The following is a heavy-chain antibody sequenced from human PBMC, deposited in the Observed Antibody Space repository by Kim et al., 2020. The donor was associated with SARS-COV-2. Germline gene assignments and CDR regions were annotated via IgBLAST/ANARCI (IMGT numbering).Heavy chain of an antibody. D-gene: IGHD2-21*01. CDR1: GFTFSSYA. CDR3: ARGLHTIVIAGGWFDP. J-gene: IGHJ5*02. V-gene: IGHV3-30*04. Sequence: GGSLRLSCAASGFTFSSYAMHWVRQAPGKGLEWVAVISYDGSNKYYADSVKGRFTISRDNSKNTLYLQMNSLRAEDTAVYYCARGLHTIVIAGGWFDPWGQGTLVTVSS. CDR2: ISYDGSNK.